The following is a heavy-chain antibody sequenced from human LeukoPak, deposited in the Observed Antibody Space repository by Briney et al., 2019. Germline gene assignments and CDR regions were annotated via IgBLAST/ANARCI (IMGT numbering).Heavy chain of an antibody. J-gene: IGHJ4*02. D-gene: IGHD5-12*01. Sequence: PGGSLRLSCAASGFSFSTYAMSWVRQAPGKGLEYVSVISTSGGSTYYADSVKGRFTISRDNSKNTLYLQMNSLRADDTAVYYCAKGRGNSGSMDYFDYWGQGTLVIVSS. CDR3: AKGRGNSGSMDYFDY. V-gene: IGHV3-23*01. CDR1: GFSFSTYA. CDR2: ISTSGGST.